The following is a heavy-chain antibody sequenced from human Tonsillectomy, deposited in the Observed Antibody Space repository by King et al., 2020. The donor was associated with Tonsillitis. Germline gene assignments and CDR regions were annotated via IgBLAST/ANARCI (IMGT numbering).Heavy chain of an antibody. V-gene: IGHV4-59*01. D-gene: IGHD7-27*01. CDR1: GGSISSYY. J-gene: IGHJ3*02. CDR3: ARALGDPDAFDI. CDR2: IFYSGRT. Sequence: QLQESGPGLVKPSETLSLTCTVSGGSISSYYWSWIRQPPGKGLEWIGYIFYSGRTNYNPSLKSRVTISVDTSKNQFSLKLSPVTAADTAVYYCARALGDPDAFDIWGQGTMVTVSS.